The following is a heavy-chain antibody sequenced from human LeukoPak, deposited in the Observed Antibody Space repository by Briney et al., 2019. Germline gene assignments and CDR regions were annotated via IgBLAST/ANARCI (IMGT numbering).Heavy chain of an antibody. J-gene: IGHJ6*02. Sequence: PSETLSLTCTVSGGSISSYYWSWIRQPAGKGLEWIGRIYTSGSTNYNPSLKSRVTKSVDTSKNQFSLKLSSVTAADTAVYYCAREGEDLRFLEWLPRDGMDVWGQGTTVTVSS. CDR2: IYTSGST. CDR1: GGSISSYY. D-gene: IGHD3-3*01. V-gene: IGHV4-4*07. CDR3: AREGEDLRFLEWLPRDGMDV.